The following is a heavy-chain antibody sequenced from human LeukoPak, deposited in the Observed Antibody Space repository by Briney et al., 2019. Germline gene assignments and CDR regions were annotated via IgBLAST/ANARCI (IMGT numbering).Heavy chain of an antibody. CDR1: GYTFTSYD. Sequence: ASVMVSCKPSGYTFTSYDINWVRQATGQGIEWMGRMNPNSGNTDYAQKFQGRVSMTRDTSISTAYMELSGLRSEDTAIYYCARVPGDDFWSGFRSDGIDIWGQGTVVTVSS. CDR2: MNPNSGNT. CDR3: ARVPGDDFWSGFRSDGIDI. J-gene: IGHJ3*02. V-gene: IGHV1-8*01. D-gene: IGHD3-3*01.